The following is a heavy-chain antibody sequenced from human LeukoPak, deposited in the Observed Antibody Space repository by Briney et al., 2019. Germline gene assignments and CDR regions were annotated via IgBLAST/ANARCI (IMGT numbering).Heavy chain of an antibody. CDR3: ATHKELEERPPGGAFDI. D-gene: IGHD1-1*01. CDR2: ISAYNGNT. J-gene: IGHJ3*02. CDR1: GYTFTSYG. Sequence: VASVKVSCKASGYTFTSYGISWVRQAPGQGLKWLGWISAYNGNTNYAQKLQGRVTMTTDTSTSTAHMELRSLRSDDTAVYYCATHKELEERPPGGAFDIWGQGTMVTVSS. V-gene: IGHV1-18*01.